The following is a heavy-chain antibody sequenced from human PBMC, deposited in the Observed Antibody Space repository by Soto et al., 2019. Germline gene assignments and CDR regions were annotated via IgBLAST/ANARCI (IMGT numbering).Heavy chain of an antibody. CDR1: GYTFTRSG. CDR3: AREGVAPYYCYGMDV. D-gene: IGHD5-12*01. V-gene: IGHV1-18*01. CDR2: ISTYNGDT. J-gene: IGHJ6*02. Sequence: ASLKVSCKSSGYTFTRSGISWVRQAPGQGLEWMGWISTYNGDTNYAQTFQGRVTMTTDTSTSTVHMEVRSLRSDDTAVYYCAREGVAPYYCYGMDVWGQGTQVTVSS.